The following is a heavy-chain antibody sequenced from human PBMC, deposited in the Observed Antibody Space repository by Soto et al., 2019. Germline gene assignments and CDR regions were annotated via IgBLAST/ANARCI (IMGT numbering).Heavy chain of an antibody. V-gene: IGHV5-10-1*01. CDR1: GYSFTSYW. CDR3: ARLSIVVVPAATFGYYYGIDV. CDR2: IDPSDSYT. J-gene: IGHJ6*02. D-gene: IGHD2-2*01. Sequence: PGESLKISCKGSGYSFTSYWISWVRQMPGKGLEWMGRIDPSDSYTNYSPSFQGHVTISADKSISTAYLQWSSLKASDTAMYYCARLSIVVVPAATFGYYYGIDVWGQGTTVTVSS.